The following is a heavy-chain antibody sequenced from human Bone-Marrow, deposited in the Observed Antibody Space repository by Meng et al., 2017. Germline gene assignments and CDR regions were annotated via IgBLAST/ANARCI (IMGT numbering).Heavy chain of an antibody. CDR3: ARAGYYDSSGYFVY. CDR1: GGTFSSNA. J-gene: IGHJ4*02. CDR2: IIPIFGTA. D-gene: IGHD3-22*01. V-gene: IGHV1-69*06. Sequence: SVKVSCKASGGTFSSNAISWVRQAPGQGLEWMGGIIPIFGTANYAQKFQGRVTITADKSTSTAYMELSSLRSEDTAVYYCARAGYYDSSGYFVYWGQGTLVTVSS.